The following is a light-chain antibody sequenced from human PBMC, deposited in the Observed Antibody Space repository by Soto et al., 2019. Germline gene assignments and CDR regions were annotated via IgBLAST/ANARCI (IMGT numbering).Light chain of an antibody. Sequence: QSVLTQPPSASGTPGQRVTISCSGSSSNIGSNYVNWYQHLPGSAPKLLIHSNDQRPSGVPDRFSASKSGTSASLTISGLLSEDEADYYCAAWDDGLNAFYVLGTGTKVTVL. CDR3: AAWDDGLNAFYV. CDR2: SND. CDR1: SSNIGSNY. V-gene: IGLV1-44*01. J-gene: IGLJ1*01.